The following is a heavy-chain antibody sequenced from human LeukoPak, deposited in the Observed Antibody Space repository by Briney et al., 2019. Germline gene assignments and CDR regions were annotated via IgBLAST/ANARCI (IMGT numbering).Heavy chain of an antibody. CDR3: AHDARSGYYRIFDY. V-gene: IGHV1-69*05. CDR2: IIPVFGTA. Sequence: ASVKVSCKASGGTFSSYAISWVRQAPGQGLEWMGGIIPVFGTANYAQKFQGRVTITTDESTSTAYMELSSLRSEDTAVYYCAHDARSGYYRIFDYWGQGTLVTVSS. D-gene: IGHD3-22*01. J-gene: IGHJ4*02. CDR1: GGTFSSYA.